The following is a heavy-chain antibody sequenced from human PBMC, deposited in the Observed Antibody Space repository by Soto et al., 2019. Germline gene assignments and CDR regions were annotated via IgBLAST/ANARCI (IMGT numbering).Heavy chain of an antibody. CDR2: IYYSGST. Sequence: PSETLSLTCTVSGGSISSGGYYWSWIRQHPGKGLGWIGYIYYSGSTYYNPSLKSRVTISVDTSKNQFSLKLSSVTAADTAVYYCARASSSWYALDYWGQGTLVTVSS. V-gene: IGHV4-31*03. CDR1: GGSISSGGYY. J-gene: IGHJ4*02. D-gene: IGHD6-13*01. CDR3: ARASSSWYALDY.